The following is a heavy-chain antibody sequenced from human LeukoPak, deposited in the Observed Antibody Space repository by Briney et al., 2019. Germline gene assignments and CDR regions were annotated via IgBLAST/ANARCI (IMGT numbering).Heavy chain of an antibody. Sequence: PGGSLRLSCVASGFTFSSYEMNWVRQAPGMGLEWVSYISGSSSHADYADSVKGRFTISRDNAKNSLYLQMNSLRAEDTAVYYCTRTPAPGTLDYWGQGTLVTVSS. CDR2: ISGSSSHA. J-gene: IGHJ4*02. D-gene: IGHD6-13*01. CDR3: TRTPAPGTLDY. V-gene: IGHV3-48*03. CDR1: GFTFSSYE.